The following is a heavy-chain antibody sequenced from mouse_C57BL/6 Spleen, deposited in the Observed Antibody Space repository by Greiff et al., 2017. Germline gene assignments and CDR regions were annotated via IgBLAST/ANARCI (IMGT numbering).Heavy chain of an antibody. CDR1: GYTFTSYW. Sequence: QVHVKQSGAELVKPGASVKMSCKASGYTFTSYWITWVKQRPGQGLEWIGDIYPGSGSTNYNEKLKSKATLTVDTSSSTAYMQLSSLTSEDSAVYYCANWALYAMDYWGQGTSVTVSS. CDR2: IYPGSGST. J-gene: IGHJ4*01. CDR3: ANWALYAMDY. D-gene: IGHD4-1*01. V-gene: IGHV1-55*01.